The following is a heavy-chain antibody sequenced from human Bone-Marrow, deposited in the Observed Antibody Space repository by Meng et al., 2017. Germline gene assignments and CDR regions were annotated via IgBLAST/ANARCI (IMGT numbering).Heavy chain of an antibody. J-gene: IGHJ1*01. V-gene: IGHV4-31*03. Sequence: QVQLQGSGPGLVKPSQTLSLTCTVSGGAIRSGGYYWSWIRQHPGKGLEWIGYIYYSGSTYYNPSLKSRVTISVDTSKNQFSLKLSSVTAADTAVYYCARGPLSAAGTMGYFQHWGQGTLVTVSS. CDR2: IYYSGST. D-gene: IGHD6-13*01. CDR3: ARGPLSAAGTMGYFQH. CDR1: GGAIRSGGYY.